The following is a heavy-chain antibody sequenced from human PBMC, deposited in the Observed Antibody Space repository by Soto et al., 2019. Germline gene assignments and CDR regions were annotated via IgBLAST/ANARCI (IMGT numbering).Heavy chain of an antibody. J-gene: IGHJ4*02. CDR3: ARGRPGRSSGRYNY. CDR2: INPSGST. D-gene: IGHD6-19*01. CDR1: GGSFSGYY. Sequence: TSETLSLTCAVYGGSFSGYYWSWIRQPPGKGLEWIGEINPSGSTNYNPSLKSRVTISVDTSKNQFSLNLSSVTAADTAAYYCARGRPGRSSGRYNYWGQGTLVTVSS. V-gene: IGHV4-34*01.